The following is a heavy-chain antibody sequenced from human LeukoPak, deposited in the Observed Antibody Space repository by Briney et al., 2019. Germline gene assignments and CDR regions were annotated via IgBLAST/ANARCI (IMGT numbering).Heavy chain of an antibody. CDR2: ISYDGSNK. J-gene: IGHJ4*02. CDR3: ARELWPYFDY. V-gene: IGHV3-30-3*01. Sequence: PGGSLRLSCAASGFTFSSYAMHWVRQAPGKGLEWVAVISYDGSNKYYADSVKGRFTISRDNSKNTLYLQMSSLRAEDTAVYYCARELWPYFDYWGQGTLVTVSS. D-gene: IGHD3-10*01. CDR1: GFTFSSYA.